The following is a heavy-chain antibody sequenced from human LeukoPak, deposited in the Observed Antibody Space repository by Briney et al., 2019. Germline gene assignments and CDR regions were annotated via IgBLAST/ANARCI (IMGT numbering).Heavy chain of an antibody. CDR1: GFTFSSYG. CDR3: ARAQSLTAPAGTFANS. CDR2: IWYDGSNK. J-gene: IGHJ4*02. V-gene: IGHV3-33*01. D-gene: IGHD6-13*01. Sequence: TGGSLRLSCAASGFTFSSYGMHWVRQAPGKGLEWVAVIWYDGSNKYYADSVKGRFTISRDNSKNTLYLQMNSLRAEDTAVYYCARAQSLTAPAGTFANSWGQGTLVTVSS.